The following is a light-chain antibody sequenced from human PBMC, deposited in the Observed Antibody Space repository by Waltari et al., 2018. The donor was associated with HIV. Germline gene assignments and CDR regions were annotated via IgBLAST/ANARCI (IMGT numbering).Light chain of an antibody. V-gene: IGKV1-39*01. CDR2: STS. CDR3: EQSYGVPPT. Sequence: DIQMTQSPSSLSTSVGDRVTITCRASQSISNYLNWYQQKPGQAPKLLIYSTSTLQSGVPSRFSGSGSGTDFTLTISSLQPEDFATYYCEQSYGVPPTFGQGTRLEIK. CDR1: QSISNY. J-gene: IGKJ2*01.